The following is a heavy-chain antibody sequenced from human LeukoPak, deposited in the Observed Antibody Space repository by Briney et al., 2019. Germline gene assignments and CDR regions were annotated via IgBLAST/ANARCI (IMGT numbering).Heavy chain of an antibody. CDR3: KGGGDYSGY. CDR1: GFTFSGSA. CDR2: IRSKANNYAT. Sequence: GGSLRLSCAASGFTFSGSAMHWVRQASGKGLEWVGRIRSKANNYATIYAASVKGRFTISRDDSKNTAYLQMNSLKTEDTAVYYCKGGGDYSGYWGQGTLVTVSS. J-gene: IGHJ4*02. V-gene: IGHV3-73*01. D-gene: IGHD2-21*01.